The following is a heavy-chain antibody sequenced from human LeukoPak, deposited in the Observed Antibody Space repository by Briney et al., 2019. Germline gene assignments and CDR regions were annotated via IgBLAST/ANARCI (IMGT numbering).Heavy chain of an antibody. CDR1: GFTFSSYA. CDR3: AKGHSSSGAFDI. CDR2: ISGSGGST. Sequence: PPGGSLRLSCAASGFTFSSYAMSWVRQAPGKGLEWVLAISGSGGSTYYADSVKGRFTISRGNSKNTLYLQMYSLRAEDTAVYYCAKGHSSSGAFDIWGQGTMVTVSS. J-gene: IGHJ3*02. V-gene: IGHV3-23*01. D-gene: IGHD6-6*01.